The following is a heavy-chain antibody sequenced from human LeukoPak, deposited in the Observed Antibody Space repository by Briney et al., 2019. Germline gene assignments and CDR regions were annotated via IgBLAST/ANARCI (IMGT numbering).Heavy chain of an antibody. CDR1: GYTLTELS. D-gene: IGHD3-10*01. Sequence: ASVKVSCKVSGYTLTELSMHWVRQAPGKGLECMGGFDPEDGETIYAQKFQGRVTMTEDTSTDTAYMELSSLRSEDTAVYYCATIFPLDAVGPGDYYYGMDVWGQGTTVTVSS. J-gene: IGHJ6*02. CDR2: FDPEDGET. CDR3: ATIFPLDAVGPGDYYYGMDV. V-gene: IGHV1-24*01.